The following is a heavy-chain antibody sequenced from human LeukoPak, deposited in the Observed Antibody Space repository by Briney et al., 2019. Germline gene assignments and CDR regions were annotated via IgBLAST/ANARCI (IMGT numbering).Heavy chain of an antibody. CDR2: IKSDGSST. D-gene: IGHD5-24*01. V-gene: IGHV3-74*01. Sequence: GGSLRLSCAASGFTFSSYWMHWVRQAPGKGLVWVSRIKSDGSSTSYPDSVKGRFTISRDNAKNTLYLQMNSLRAEDTAVYYCARWLQRPIDFWGQGTLVTVSS. CDR3: ARWLQRPIDF. CDR1: GFTFSSYW. J-gene: IGHJ4*02.